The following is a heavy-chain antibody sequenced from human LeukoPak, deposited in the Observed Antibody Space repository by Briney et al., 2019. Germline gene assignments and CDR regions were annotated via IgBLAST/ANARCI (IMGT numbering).Heavy chain of an antibody. CDR2: ISGSGGST. D-gene: IGHD2-21*02. CDR3: AKVPRAYCGGDCYSGYFQH. Sequence: GGSLRLSCAASGFTFSSYAMSWVRRAPGKGLEWVSAISGSGGSTYYADSVKGRFTISGDKFKNTLYLQMNSLRTEDTAVYYCAKVPRAYCGGDCYSGYFQHWGQGTLVTVSS. V-gene: IGHV3-23*01. J-gene: IGHJ1*01. CDR1: GFTFSSYA.